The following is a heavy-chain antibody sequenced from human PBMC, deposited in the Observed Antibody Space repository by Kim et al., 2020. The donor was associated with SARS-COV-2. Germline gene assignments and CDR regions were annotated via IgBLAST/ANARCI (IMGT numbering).Heavy chain of an antibody. J-gene: IGHJ4*02. CDR3: AKDRSYASGHNGPYAY. D-gene: IGHD3-10*01. CDR2: IWYDGSNK. V-gene: IGHV3-33*06. CDR1: GFTFTNYG. Sequence: GGSLRLSCVASGFTFTNYGMHWVRQAPGKGLEWLALIWYDGSNKFYVDSVEGRFTISRDNSKNTLFLEMNSLRAEDTAVYYCAKDRSYASGHNGPYAYWGQGTLVTVSS.